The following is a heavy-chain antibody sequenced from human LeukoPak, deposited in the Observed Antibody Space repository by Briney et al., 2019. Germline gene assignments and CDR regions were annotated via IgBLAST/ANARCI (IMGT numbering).Heavy chain of an antibody. CDR2: IKQDGSDK. D-gene: IGHD3-10*01. CDR1: GFTFTTYW. V-gene: IGHV3-7*01. J-gene: IGHJ4*02. CDR3: ARDRVSGSGSIDY. Sequence: GGSLRLSCAASGFTFTTYWMTWVRQAPGKGLEWVANIKQDGSDKYYVDSVKGRFTISRDNAKNSLYLQMNSLRVEDTAVYYCARDRVSGSGSIDYWGQGTLVTVSS.